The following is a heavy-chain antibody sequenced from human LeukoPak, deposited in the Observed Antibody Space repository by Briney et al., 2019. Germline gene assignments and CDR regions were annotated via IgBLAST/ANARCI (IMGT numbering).Heavy chain of an antibody. CDR3: ATASTLGYCSSTSCYGGY. Sequence: ASVKISCKASGYTFTDYYMHWVQQAPGKGLEWMGRVDPEDGETIYAEKFQGRVTITADTSTDTAYMELSSLRSEDTAVYYCATASTLGYCSSTSCYGGYWGQGTLVTVSS. V-gene: IGHV1-69-2*01. J-gene: IGHJ4*02. D-gene: IGHD2-2*01. CDR2: VDPEDGET. CDR1: GYTFTDYY.